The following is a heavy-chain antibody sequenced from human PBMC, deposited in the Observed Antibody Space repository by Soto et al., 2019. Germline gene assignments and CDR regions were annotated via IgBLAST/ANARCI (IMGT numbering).Heavy chain of an antibody. CDR2: INTDERII. Sequence: XXSLRLDCASSGFTFDDYVILWVPQAPGKGLEWVSRINTDERIIDYADSVKGRFTLSRDNAKNTLYLQMNSLRADDTAVYYCARDTDGLHYWGQGTLVKVS. CDR1: GFTFDDYV. CDR3: ARDTDGLHY. V-gene: IGHV3-74*01. J-gene: IGHJ4*02.